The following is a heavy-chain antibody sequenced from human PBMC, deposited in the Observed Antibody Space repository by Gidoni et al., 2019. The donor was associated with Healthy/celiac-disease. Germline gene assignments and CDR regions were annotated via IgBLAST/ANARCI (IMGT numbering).Heavy chain of an antibody. V-gene: IGHV3-23*01. Sequence: EVQLLESGGGLVQPGGSLRLSCAASGFIFSSYAMSWVRQAPGKGLEWVSAISGSGGSTYYADSVKGRFTISRDNSKNTLYLQMNSLRAEDTAVYYCAKGGVMLWFGELTFDYWGQGTLVTVSS. J-gene: IGHJ4*02. D-gene: IGHD3-10*01. CDR1: GFIFSSYA. CDR2: ISGSGGST. CDR3: AKGGVMLWFGELTFDY.